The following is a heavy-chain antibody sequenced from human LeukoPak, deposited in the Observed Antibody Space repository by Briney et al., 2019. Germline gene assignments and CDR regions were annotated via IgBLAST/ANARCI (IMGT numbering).Heavy chain of an antibody. V-gene: IGHV4-39*07. CDR3: ARVNRWELLLDY. D-gene: IGHD1-26*01. Sequence: SETLSLTCTVSGGSISSSSYYWGWIRQPPGKGLEWIGSIYYSGSAYYNPSLKSRVTISVDTSKNQFSLKLSSVTAADTAVYYCARVNRWELLLDYWGQGTLVTVSS. CDR2: IYYSGSA. J-gene: IGHJ4*02. CDR1: GGSISSSSYY.